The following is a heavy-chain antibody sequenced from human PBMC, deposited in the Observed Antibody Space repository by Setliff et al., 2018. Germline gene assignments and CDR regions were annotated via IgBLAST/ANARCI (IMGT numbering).Heavy chain of an antibody. Sequence: GGSLRLSCAASGFTFSNAWMSWVRQAPGKGLEWVGRIKRESDGGTTDYAAPVKGRFTISRDDSKNTLYLQMNSLKTEDTAVYYCAKPTQGQLALGAWGQGTLVTVS. D-gene: IGHD1-1*01. V-gene: IGHV3-15*01. J-gene: IGHJ5*02. CDR2: IKRESDGGTT. CDR3: AKPTQGQLALGA. CDR1: GFTFSNAW.